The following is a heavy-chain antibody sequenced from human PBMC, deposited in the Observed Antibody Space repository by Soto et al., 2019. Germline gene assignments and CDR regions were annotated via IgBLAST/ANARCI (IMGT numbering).Heavy chain of an antibody. J-gene: IGHJ4*02. CDR3: ARGESSFYSSSWQV. V-gene: IGHV1-18*01. Sequence: GASVKVSCKASGYTFTSYGISWVRQAPGQGLEWMGWISAYNGNTNYAQKLQGRVTMTTDTSTSTAYMELRSLRSGDTAVYYCARGESSFYSSSWQVWGQATLVTVSS. CDR1: GYTFTSYG. CDR2: ISAYNGNT. D-gene: IGHD6-13*01.